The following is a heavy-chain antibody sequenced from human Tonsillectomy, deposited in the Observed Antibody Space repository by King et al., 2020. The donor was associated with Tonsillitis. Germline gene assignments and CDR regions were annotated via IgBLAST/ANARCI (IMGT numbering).Heavy chain of an antibody. D-gene: IGHD6-19*01. CDR2: ISYDGSKK. Sequence: VQLVESGGGVVQPGWSLRLSCAASGFTFSNYDMHWVRQAPGKGLEWVAVISYDGSKKYYADSVKGRFTISRDNSKNTLYLQMNSLRAEDTAIYYCARDVSSGWFFDHWGQGTLVTVSS. V-gene: IGHV3-33*05. J-gene: IGHJ4*02. CDR1: GFTFSNYD. CDR3: ARDVSSGWFFDH.